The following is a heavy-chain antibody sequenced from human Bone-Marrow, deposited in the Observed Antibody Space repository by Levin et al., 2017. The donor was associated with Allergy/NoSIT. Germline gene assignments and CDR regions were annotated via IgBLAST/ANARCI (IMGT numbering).Heavy chain of an antibody. CDR2: INPSDGGT. CDR3: ARDKISNYDFWSGYYPEYFQH. D-gene: IGHD3-3*01. Sequence: ASVKVSCKASGYTFTTYYLHWVRQAPGQGLEWMGIINPSDGGTSYAQKFQGRATMTRDTSTSTVYMELSSLRSEDTAVYYCARDKISNYDFWSGYYPEYFQHWGQGTLVIVSS. CDR1: GYTFTTYY. V-gene: IGHV1-46*01. J-gene: IGHJ1*01.